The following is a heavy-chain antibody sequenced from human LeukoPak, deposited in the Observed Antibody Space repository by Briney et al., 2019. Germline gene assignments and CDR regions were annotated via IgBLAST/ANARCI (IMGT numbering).Heavy chain of an antibody. CDR1: GFAFSTYA. D-gene: IGHD2-2*01. Sequence: GGSLRLSCAASGFAFSTYAMAWVRQAPGQGLEWVSTISGTGGRTYYADSVKGRFTISRDNSKNTLYLQMNSLRAEDTAVYYCAKESFGSPGDWFDPWGQGTLVTVSS. J-gene: IGHJ5*02. CDR2: ISGTGGRT. CDR3: AKESFGSPGDWFDP. V-gene: IGHV3-23*01.